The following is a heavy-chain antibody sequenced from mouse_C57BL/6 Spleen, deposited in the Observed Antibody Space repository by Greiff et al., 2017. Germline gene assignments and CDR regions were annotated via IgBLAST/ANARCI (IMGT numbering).Heavy chain of an antibody. V-gene: IGHV1-59*01. J-gene: IGHJ3*01. Sequence: VQLQQPGAELVRPGTSVKLSCKASGYTFTSYWMHWVKQRPGQGLEWIGVIDPSDSYSNYSQKIKCKATLAVDPSSSTAYMQLSSLTSEDSAVYYCSVVYYDYYWFAYRGQETLVTVSA. CDR3: SVVYYDYYWFAY. D-gene: IGHD2-4*01. CDR1: GYTFTSYW. CDR2: IDPSDSYS.